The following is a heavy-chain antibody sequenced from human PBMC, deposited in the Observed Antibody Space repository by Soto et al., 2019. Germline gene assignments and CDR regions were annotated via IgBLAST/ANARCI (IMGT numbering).Heavy chain of an antibody. Sequence: SGPTLVNPTQTLTLTCTFSGFSLSTSGVGVGWIRQPPGKALEWLALIYWHGDKRYSPPLNSRLTITKDTSKNQVVLTMTDMDPVDTATYYCAHSARYCDILTGQYFPLKFDYWGLGTLVTVPS. D-gene: IGHD3-9*01. J-gene: IGHJ4*02. CDR3: AHSARYCDILTGQYFPLKFDY. V-gene: IGHV2-5*01. CDR2: IYWHGDK. CDR1: GFSLSTSGVG.